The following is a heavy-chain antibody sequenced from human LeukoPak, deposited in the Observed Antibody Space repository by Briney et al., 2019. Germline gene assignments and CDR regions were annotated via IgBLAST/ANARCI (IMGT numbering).Heavy chain of an antibody. CDR2: IKQDGSEK. CDR1: GFTFSSYW. CDR3: ARDLGYCSGGSCYSWFDP. J-gene: IGHJ5*02. D-gene: IGHD2-15*01. Sequence: GGSLRLSCAASGFTFSSYWMSWVRQAPGKGLEWVANIKQDGSEKYYVDSVEGRFTISRDNAKNSLYLQMNSLRAEDTAVYYCARDLGYCSGGSCYSWFDPWGQGTLVTVSS. V-gene: IGHV3-7*01.